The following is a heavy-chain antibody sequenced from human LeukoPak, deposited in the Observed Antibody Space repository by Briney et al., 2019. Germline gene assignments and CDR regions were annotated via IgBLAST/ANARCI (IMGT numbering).Heavy chain of an antibody. CDR2: ITSSSNYI. CDR3: ARDPAGASSSWYYLDN. J-gene: IGHJ4*02. Sequence: GGSLRLSCAASGFTLSGYSMTWVRQAPGKGLECVSFITSSSNYIYYADSVKGRFTISRDTAKNSLYLQMSSLRTEDTAMYYCARDPAGASSSWYYLDNWGQGTLVTVSS. CDR1: GFTLSGYS. V-gene: IGHV3-21*04. D-gene: IGHD6-13*01.